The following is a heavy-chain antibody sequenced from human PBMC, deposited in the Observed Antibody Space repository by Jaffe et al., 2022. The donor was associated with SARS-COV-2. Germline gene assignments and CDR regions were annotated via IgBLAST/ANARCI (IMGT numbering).Heavy chain of an antibody. CDR2: IFWSGGGA. CDR1: GFTSNDHA. V-gene: IGHV3-9*02. Sequence: EAQLVESGGGLVQPGRSLRLSCAASGFTSNDHAMHWVRQTPGKGLEWVAGIFWSGGGAGYADSVKGRFSVSRDNAKNFLYLQMNSLKTEDTALYYCIKDIKAGGLDYWGQGTLVTVSS. J-gene: IGHJ4*02. CDR3: IKDIKAGGLDY. D-gene: IGHD1-26*01.